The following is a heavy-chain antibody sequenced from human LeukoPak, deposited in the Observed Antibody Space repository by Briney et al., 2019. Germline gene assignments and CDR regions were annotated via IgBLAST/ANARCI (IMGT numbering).Heavy chain of an antibody. V-gene: IGHV3-23*01. D-gene: IGHD1-26*01. Sequence: PGGSLRLSCAASGFTFSRYAMNWVRQAPGKGLEWVSGISGNADFTYYADSVKGQFTISRDNSKNTLYLQMNSLRAEDTAVYYCAKTPSGSHTIPIYYFDYWGQGTLVTVSS. CDR2: ISGNADFT. J-gene: IGHJ4*02. CDR1: GFTFSRYA. CDR3: AKTPSGSHTIPIYYFDY.